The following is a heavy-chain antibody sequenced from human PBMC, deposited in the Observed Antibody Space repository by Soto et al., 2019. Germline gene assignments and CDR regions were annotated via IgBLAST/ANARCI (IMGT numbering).Heavy chain of an antibody. J-gene: IGHJ3*02. D-gene: IGHD3-22*01. Sequence: EVQLLESGGGLVHPGGSLRLSCEASGLTFSIYAMSWVRQAPGKGPEWVSTVSGSGSGGSTYHADSVKGRFTISRDNSKNTLYLQMNSLRAADTAIYYCAKDRFYYDRSDAFDIWGQGTMVTVSS. CDR1: GLTFSIYA. V-gene: IGHV3-23*01. CDR2: VSGSGSGGST. CDR3: AKDRFYYDRSDAFDI.